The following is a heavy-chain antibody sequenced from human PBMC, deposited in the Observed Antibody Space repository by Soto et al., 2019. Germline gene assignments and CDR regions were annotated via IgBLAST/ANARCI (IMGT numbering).Heavy chain of an antibody. CDR1: GFTFSEAW. V-gene: IGHV3-15*01. Sequence: PGGSLRLSCAASGFTFSEAWMSWVRQAPGKGLEWVGRIKSKVDGGTTDHAAPVKGRFTISRDDSRNMLYLQMNNLKTEDTAIYYCTTDAKYASSWRFDYWGQGILVTVSS. CDR2: IKSKVDGGTT. D-gene: IGHD6-13*01. J-gene: IGHJ4*02. CDR3: TTDAKYASSWRFDY.